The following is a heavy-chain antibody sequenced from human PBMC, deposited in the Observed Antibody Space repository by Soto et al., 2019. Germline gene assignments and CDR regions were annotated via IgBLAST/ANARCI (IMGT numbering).Heavy chain of an antibody. J-gene: IGHJ4*02. V-gene: IGHV1-69*08. CDR3: TRIPRYSFPTSDPLDN. D-gene: IGHD4-4*01. CDR2: ILPILGSL. CDR1: GGTFNTYT. Sequence: SVKVSCKASGGTFNTYTFSWVRQAPGQGLEWMGSILPILGSLNYAQRFQGRLSITADYSTTTAYMELSSLTSRDTAMYYCTRIPRYSFPTSDPLDNWGQGTLVTVSS.